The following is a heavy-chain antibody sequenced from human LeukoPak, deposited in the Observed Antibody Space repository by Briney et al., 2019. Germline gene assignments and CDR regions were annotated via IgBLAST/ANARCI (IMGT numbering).Heavy chain of an antibody. Sequence: ASVKVSCKASGYTFTSYYMHWVRQAPGQGLEWMGIINPSGGSTSYAQKFQGRVTMTRDTSTSTVYMELSNLRSEDTAIYYCARDQNGGTYCSDYWGQGTLVTVSS. J-gene: IGHJ4*02. CDR1: GYTFTSYY. D-gene: IGHD2-8*01. V-gene: IGHV1-46*01. CDR3: ARDQNGGTYCSDY. CDR2: INPSGGST.